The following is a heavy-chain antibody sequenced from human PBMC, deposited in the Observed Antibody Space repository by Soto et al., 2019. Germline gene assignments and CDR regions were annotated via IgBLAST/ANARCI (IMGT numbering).Heavy chain of an antibody. CDR1: GGSISSSSYY. D-gene: IGHD3-22*01. CDR2: IYYSGST. CDR3: ARRRRAYYYDSSGDLDY. Sequence: PSETLSLTCTVSGGSISSSSYYWGWIRQPPGKGLEWIGSIYYSGSTYYNPSLKSRVTISVDTSKNQFSLNLSSVTAADTAVYYCARRRRAYYYDSSGDLDYWGRGTLVTVSS. V-gene: IGHV4-39*01. J-gene: IGHJ4*02.